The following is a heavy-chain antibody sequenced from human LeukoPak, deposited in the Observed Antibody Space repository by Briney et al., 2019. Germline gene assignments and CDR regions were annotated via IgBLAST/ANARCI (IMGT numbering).Heavy chain of an antibody. CDR1: GGSLSGYY. CDR2: INHSGST. CDR3: AREGRYYGSGSYYNGYYYYGMDV. V-gene: IGHV4-34*01. D-gene: IGHD3-10*01. J-gene: IGHJ6*02. Sequence: SETLSLTCAVYGGSLSGYYWSWIRQPPGKGLEWIGEINHSGSTNYNPSLKSRVTISVDTSKNQLSLKLSSMTAADTAVYYCAREGRYYGSGSYYNGYYYYGMDVWGQGTTVTVSS.